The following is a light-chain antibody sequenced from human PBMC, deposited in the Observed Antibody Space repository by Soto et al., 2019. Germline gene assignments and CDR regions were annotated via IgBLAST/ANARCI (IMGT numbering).Light chain of an antibody. J-gene: IGKJ1*01. V-gene: IGKV1-5*01. CDR2: DVS. Sequence: DIQMTQSPSTLSASVGDRVTITCRASQTINNWLAWYQQKPGKPPKLLIYDVSSLQSGVPSRLSGSGSGTEFTLTISSLQPDDFATYYCQQYKSYRTFGQGTKVDIK. CDR3: QQYKSYRT. CDR1: QTINNW.